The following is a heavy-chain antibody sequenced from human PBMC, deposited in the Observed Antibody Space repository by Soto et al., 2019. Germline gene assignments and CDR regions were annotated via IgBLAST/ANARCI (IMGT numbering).Heavy chain of an antibody. CDR2: ISGSGGST. CDR1: GFTFSSYA. CDR3: AKEAVMTPFYYRCYGTDV. Sequence: GGSLRLSCAASGFTFSSYAMSLVRQAPGKGLEWVSAISGSGGSTYYADSVKGRFTISRDNSKNTLYLQMNSLRAEDTAVYYCAKEAVMTPFYYRCYGTDVRGQGTTVTLS. J-gene: IGHJ6*02. D-gene: IGHD3-16*01. V-gene: IGHV3-23*01.